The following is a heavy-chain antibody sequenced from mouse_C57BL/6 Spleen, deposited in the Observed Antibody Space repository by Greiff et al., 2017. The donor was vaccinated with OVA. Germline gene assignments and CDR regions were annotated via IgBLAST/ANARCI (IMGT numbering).Heavy chain of an antibody. V-gene: IGHV1-4*01. CDR3: APEDYDSNPYAMDY. D-gene: IGHD2-5*01. CDR2: INPSSGYT. J-gene: IGHJ4*01. Sequence: VQLQQSGAELARPGASVKMSCKASGYTFTSYTMHWVKQRPGQGLEWIGYINPSSGYTKYNQKFKDKATLTADKSSSTAYMQLSSLTSEDSAVDYCAPEDYDSNPYAMDYWGQGTSVTVSS. CDR1: GYTFTSYT.